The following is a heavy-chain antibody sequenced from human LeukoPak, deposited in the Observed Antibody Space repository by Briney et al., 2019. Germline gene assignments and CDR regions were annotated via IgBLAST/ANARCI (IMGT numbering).Heavy chain of an antibody. D-gene: IGHD2-21*01. Sequence: KIGESLKISCKGSGYTFDSYWIGWVRQMPGKGLEWMGIIYPGDSNTRYSPSFQGQVTISADKSISTAYLQWSSLKASDTAMYYCARHSLGYCGGDRPCSWFDPWGQGTLVTVSS. CDR3: ARHSLGYCGGDRPCSWFDP. J-gene: IGHJ5*02. V-gene: IGHV5-51*01. CDR2: IYPGDSNT. CDR1: GYTFDSYW.